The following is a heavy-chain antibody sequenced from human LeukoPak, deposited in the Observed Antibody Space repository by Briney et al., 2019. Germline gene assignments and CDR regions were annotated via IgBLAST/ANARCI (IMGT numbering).Heavy chain of an antibody. J-gene: IGHJ4*02. CDR3: ARDQWLYSSGWYGY. CDR1: GYTFTGHY. V-gene: IGHV1-2*06. CDR2: INPNSGGT. D-gene: IGHD6-19*01. Sequence: ASVKVSCKASGYTFTGHYMHWVRQAPGQGLEWMGRINPNSGGTNYAQKFQGRVTMTRDTSISTAYMELSRLRSDDTAVYYCARDQWLYSSGWYGYWAKGTLVTVSS.